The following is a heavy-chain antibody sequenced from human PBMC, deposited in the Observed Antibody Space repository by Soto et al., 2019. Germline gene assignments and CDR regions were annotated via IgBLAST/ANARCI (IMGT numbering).Heavy chain of an antibody. J-gene: IGHJ6*03. D-gene: IGHD3-16*01. CDR2: ISNDGSNE. Sequence: QVQLVESGGGVVQPGTSLRLSCAASGFTFRTYGMYWARQAPGKGLEWVAIISNDGSNEYYADSVKGRFTISRDNSKKTLNLEMNSLRAEDTAIYYCAKGGAGYYYYYMDVWGKGTTVTVSS. V-gene: IGHV3-30*18. CDR1: GFTFRTYG. CDR3: AKGGAGYYYYYMDV.